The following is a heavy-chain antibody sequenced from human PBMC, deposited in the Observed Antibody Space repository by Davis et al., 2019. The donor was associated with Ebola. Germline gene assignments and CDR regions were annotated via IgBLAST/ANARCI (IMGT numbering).Heavy chain of an antibody. D-gene: IGHD3-10*01. V-gene: IGHV3-30-3*01. CDR2: ISYDGSNK. CDR3: ARESCSSTSCYTGYYGSGSYYSDLAFDI. J-gene: IGHJ3*02. Sequence: PGGSLRLSCAASGFTFSSYAMHWVRQAPGKGLEWVAVISYDGSNKYYADSVKGRFTISRDNSKNTLYLQMNSLRAEDTAVYYCARESCSSTSCYTGYYGSGSYYSDLAFDIWGQGTMVTVSS. CDR1: GFTFSSYA.